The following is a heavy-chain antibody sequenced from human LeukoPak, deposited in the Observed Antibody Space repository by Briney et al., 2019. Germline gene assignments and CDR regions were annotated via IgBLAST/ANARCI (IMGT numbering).Heavy chain of an antibody. CDR3: ARARYYVWGSYRYVYY. Sequence: GGSLRLSCAASGFTFSDYYMSWIRQAPGKGLEWVSYISSSGSTIYYADSVKGRFTISRDNAKNSLYLQMNSLRAEDTAVYYCARARYYVWGSYRYVYYWGQGTLVTVSS. J-gene: IGHJ4*02. CDR1: GFTFSDYY. CDR2: ISSSGSTI. D-gene: IGHD3-16*02. V-gene: IGHV3-11*01.